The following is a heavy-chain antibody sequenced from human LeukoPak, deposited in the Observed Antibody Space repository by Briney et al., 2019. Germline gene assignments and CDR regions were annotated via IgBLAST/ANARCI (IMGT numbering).Heavy chain of an antibody. Sequence: AGGPLRLSCAASGFTFSDYYMSWVRQAPGKGLEWVSVIYSGGSTCYADSVKGRFTISRDNSKNTLYLQMNSLRAEDTAVYYCARSYCSSTSCFAFDIWGQGTMVTVSS. J-gene: IGHJ3*02. D-gene: IGHD2-2*01. V-gene: IGHV3-66*02. CDR1: GFTFSDYY. CDR2: IYSGGST. CDR3: ARSYCSSTSCFAFDI.